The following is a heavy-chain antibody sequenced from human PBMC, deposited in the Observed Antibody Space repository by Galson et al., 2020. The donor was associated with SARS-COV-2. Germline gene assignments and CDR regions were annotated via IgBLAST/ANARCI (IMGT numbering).Heavy chain of an antibody. CDR3: ARDRGYGDYPLPFDY. V-gene: IGHV3-48*02. D-gene: IGHD4-17*01. CDR2: ISSSSSTI. Sequence: GGSLRLSCAASGFTFSSYSMNWVRQAPGKGLEWVSYISSSSSTIYYADSVKGRFTISRDNAKNSLYLQMNSLRDEDTAVYYCARDRGYGDYPLPFDYWGQGTLVTVSS. CDR1: GFTFSSYS. J-gene: IGHJ4*02.